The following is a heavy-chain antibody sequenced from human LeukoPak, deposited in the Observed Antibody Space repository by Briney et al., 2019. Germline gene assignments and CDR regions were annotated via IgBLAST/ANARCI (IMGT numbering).Heavy chain of an antibody. D-gene: IGHD1-1*01. J-gene: IGHJ4*02. V-gene: IGHV4-34*01. CDR1: GGSFRGYF. CDR2: INHSGST. CDR3: ARGRLDGYYFDY. Sequence: PSETLSLTCGVYGGSFRGYFWSWIRQPPGKGLEWIGEINHSGSTNYNPSLKSRVTISVDTSKNQFSLKLSSVTAADTAVYYCARGRLDGYYFDYWGQGALATVSS.